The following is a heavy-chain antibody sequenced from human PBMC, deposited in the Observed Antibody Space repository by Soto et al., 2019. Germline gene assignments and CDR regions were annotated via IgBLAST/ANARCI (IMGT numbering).Heavy chain of an antibody. Sequence: QVQLVQSGDEVRKPGSSVKVSCKASGYIFVNYGIAWVRQAPGQGLEWMGWISPYSGNTHYASKVQGRLTMTTDTSTSAAYMDRGGMTSDDTAVDYCAVMDKYVTPTPLDVWGQGTTVTVSS. V-gene: IGHV1-18*01. J-gene: IGHJ6*02. D-gene: IGHD3-16*02. CDR3: AVMDKYVTPTPLDV. CDR1: GYIFVNYG. CDR2: ISPYSGNT.